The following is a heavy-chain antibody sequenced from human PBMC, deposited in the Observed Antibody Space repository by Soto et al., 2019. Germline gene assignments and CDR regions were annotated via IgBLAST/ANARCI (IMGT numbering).Heavy chain of an antibody. D-gene: IGHD4-4*01. CDR2: ITTYNGNT. CDR3: ARYTYSNYERDY. V-gene: IGHV1-18*04. CDR1: GYTFTNYD. Sequence: QVQLVQSGAEVKKPGASVKVSCKASGYTFTNYDISWVRQAPGQGLEWMGWITTYNGNTNYAQKLQGRVTMTTDTSTSTASMELRSLRSDDTAVYYCARYTYSNYERDYWGQGTLVTVSS. J-gene: IGHJ4*02.